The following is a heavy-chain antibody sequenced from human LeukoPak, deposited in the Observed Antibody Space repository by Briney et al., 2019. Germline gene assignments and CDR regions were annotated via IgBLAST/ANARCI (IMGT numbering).Heavy chain of an antibody. D-gene: IGHD2-8*02. CDR3: AKDRPGLDY. V-gene: IGHV3-30*18. J-gene: IGHJ4*02. CDR2: ISYDGSNK. Sequence: QPGGSLRLSCAASGFTFSSYGMHWVRQALGKGLEWVAVISYDGSNKYYADSVKGRFAISRDNSKNTLYLQMNSLRAEDTAVYYCAKDRPGLDYWGQGTLVTVYS. CDR1: GFTFSSYG.